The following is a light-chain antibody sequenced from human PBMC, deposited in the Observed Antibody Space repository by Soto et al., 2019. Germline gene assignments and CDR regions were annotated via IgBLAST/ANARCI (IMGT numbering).Light chain of an antibody. CDR3: SSYTCSSTLVLV. J-gene: IGLJ2*01. V-gene: IGLV2-14*01. CDR1: SSDVGGYNY. Sequence: QSALTQPASASGSPGQSITISCTGTSSDVGGYNYVSWYQQHPGKAPKLMIYDVSNRPSGVSNRFSGSKSGNTASLTISGLRAEDEAEYYCSSYTCSSTLVLVFGGGTKVTVL. CDR2: DVS.